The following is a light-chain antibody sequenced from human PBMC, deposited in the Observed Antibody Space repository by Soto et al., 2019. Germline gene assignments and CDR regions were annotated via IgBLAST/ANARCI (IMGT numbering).Light chain of an antibody. CDR1: SNDIGNYDR. J-gene: IGLJ2*01. V-gene: IGLV2-23*02. CDR3: CSYVGSRFVV. Sequence: QSALTQPASVSGSPGQSITISCSGTSNDIGNYDRASWYQQHPGKVPKLMIYEVSKRPSGVSSRFTGSKSGNTASLTISGLQADDEADYYCCSYVGSRFVVFGGGTKLTVL. CDR2: EVS.